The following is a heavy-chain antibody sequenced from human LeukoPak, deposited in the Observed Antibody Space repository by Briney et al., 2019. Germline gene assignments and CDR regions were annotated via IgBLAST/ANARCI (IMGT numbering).Heavy chain of an antibody. CDR2: IYYSGST. Sequence: SETLSLTCTVSGDSISSSNYYWGWIRQPPGKGLEWIGSIYYSGSTYYSPSLKSRVTISLDTSKNQFSLKLSSVTAADTAVYYCARASSGCYWDFDYWGQGTLVTVSS. CDR3: ARASSGCYWDFDY. J-gene: IGHJ4*02. V-gene: IGHV4-39*07. CDR1: GDSISSSNYY. D-gene: IGHD3-22*01.